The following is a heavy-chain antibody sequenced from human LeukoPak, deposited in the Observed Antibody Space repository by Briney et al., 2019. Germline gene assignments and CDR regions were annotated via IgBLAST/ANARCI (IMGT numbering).Heavy chain of an antibody. D-gene: IGHD6-19*01. CDR1: GFTFSSYS. CDR2: ITGSSSTI. V-gene: IGHV3-48*04. J-gene: IGHJ4*02. CDR3: ASSSGHLDY. Sequence: GGSLRLSCAASGFTFSSYSMNWVRQAPGKGLEWLSYITGSSSTIYYADSVKGRFTISRDNAKNSLYLQMNSLRAEDTAVYYCASSSGHLDYWSQGTLVTVSS.